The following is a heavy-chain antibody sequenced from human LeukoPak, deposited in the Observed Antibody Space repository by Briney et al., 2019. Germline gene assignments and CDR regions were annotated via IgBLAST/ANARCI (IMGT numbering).Heavy chain of an antibody. CDR2: INHSGST. J-gene: IGHJ4*02. Sequence: SETLSLTCAVYGGSFSGYYWSWIRQPPGKGLEWIGEINHSGSTNYNPSLKSRVTVSLDTSKNQFSLKLSSVTAADTAVYFCARGEDDYGDPPLVRDYFDYWGQGTLVTVSS. D-gene: IGHD4-17*01. V-gene: IGHV4-34*01. CDR1: GGSFSGYY. CDR3: ARGEDDYGDPPLVRDYFDY.